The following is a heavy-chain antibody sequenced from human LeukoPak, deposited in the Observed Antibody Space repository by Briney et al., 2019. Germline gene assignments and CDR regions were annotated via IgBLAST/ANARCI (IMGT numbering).Heavy chain of an antibody. CDR1: GFTFSSYA. J-gene: IGHJ6*02. V-gene: IGHV3-66*01. Sequence: GGSLRLSCAASGFTFSSYAMSWVRQAPGKGLEWVSVIYSGGSTYYADSVKGRFTISRDNSKNTLYLQMNSLRAEDTAVYYCLNYGMGVWGQGTTVTVSS. CDR2: IYSGGST. CDR3: LNYGMGV.